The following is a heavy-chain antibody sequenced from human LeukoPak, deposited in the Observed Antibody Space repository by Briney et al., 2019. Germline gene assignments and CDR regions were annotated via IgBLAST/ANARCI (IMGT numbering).Heavy chain of an antibody. CDR3: ARSLAVVDY. J-gene: IGHJ4*02. V-gene: IGHV3-21*01. CDR1: GFTFSSYS. CDR2: ISSSSSYI. Sequence: GGPLRLSCAASGFTFSSYSMNWVRQAPGKGLEWVSSISSSSSYIYCADSVKGRFTISRDNAKNSLYLQMNSLRAEDTAVYYCARSLAVVDYWGQRTLVTVSS.